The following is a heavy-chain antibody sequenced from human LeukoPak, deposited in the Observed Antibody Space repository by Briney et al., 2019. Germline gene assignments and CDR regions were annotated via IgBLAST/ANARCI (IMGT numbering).Heavy chain of an antibody. V-gene: IGHV1-24*01. CDR2: FDPEDGEP. Sequence: GASVKVSCKVSGYTLTALSIQWVRQVPGKGLEWMGGFDPEDGEPIYAQRFQSRVTMTEDTSTDTAYMDLTSLRSDYTAVYYCATNVDYSDDYWGQGTLVTVSS. D-gene: IGHD4-11*01. J-gene: IGHJ4*02. CDR1: GYTLTALS. CDR3: ATNVDYSDDY.